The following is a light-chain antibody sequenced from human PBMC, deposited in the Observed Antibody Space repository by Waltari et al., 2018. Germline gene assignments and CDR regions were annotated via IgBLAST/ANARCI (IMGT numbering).Light chain of an antibody. J-gene: IGKJ4*01. CDR2: DAS. Sequence: EIVLTQSPATLSLSPGERAPLSCKASQSVSTFLAWYQQKPGQAPRLLIYDASNRATGIPARFSGSGSGTDFTLTISSLDPEDFAVYFCQQRSNWPLTFGGGTKVEIK. CDR1: QSVSTF. CDR3: QQRSNWPLT. V-gene: IGKV3-11*01.